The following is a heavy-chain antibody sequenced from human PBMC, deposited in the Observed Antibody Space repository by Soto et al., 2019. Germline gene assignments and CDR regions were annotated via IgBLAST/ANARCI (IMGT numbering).Heavy chain of an antibody. CDR3: ARGGTPIDS. CDR2: ISAYNGNT. CDR1: GYTFTNFG. V-gene: IGHV1-18*01. D-gene: IGHD3-16*01. Sequence: QVQLVQSGAEVKKPGASVKVSCKTSGYTFTNFGLSWVRQAPGQGLEWMGWISAYNGNTNYAQNFQRRVTMTTDTTTSTAYMALRSLRSDDTAVYYCARGGTPIDSWGQGTLVTVSS. J-gene: IGHJ4*02.